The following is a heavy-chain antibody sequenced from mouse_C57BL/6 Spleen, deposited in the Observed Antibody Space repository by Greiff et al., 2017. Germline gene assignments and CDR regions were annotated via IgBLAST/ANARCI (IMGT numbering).Heavy chain of an antibody. J-gene: IGHJ4*01. D-gene: IGHD2-5*01. CDR3: ANSNYLYAMDY. CDR1: GYAFSSYW. Sequence: VKLMESGAELVKPGASVKISCKASGYAFSSYWMNWVKQRPGKGLEWIGQIYPGDGDTNYNGKFKGKATLTADKSSSTAYMQLSSLTSEDSAVYFCANSNYLYAMDYWGQGTSVTVSS. V-gene: IGHV1-80*01. CDR2: IYPGDGDT.